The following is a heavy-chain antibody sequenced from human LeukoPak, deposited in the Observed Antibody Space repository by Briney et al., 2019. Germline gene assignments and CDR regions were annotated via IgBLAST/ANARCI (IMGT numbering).Heavy chain of an antibody. V-gene: IGHV4-39*01. Sequence: SETLSLTCTVPGGSISSSSYYWGWIRQPPGKGLEWIGSIYYSGSTYYNPSLKSRVTISVDTSKNQFSLKLSSVTAADTAVYYCANSANYGDNSGYFDYWGQGTLVTVSS. CDR2: IYYSGST. J-gene: IGHJ4*02. CDR3: ANSANYGDNSGYFDY. CDR1: GGSISSSSYY. D-gene: IGHD4-23*01.